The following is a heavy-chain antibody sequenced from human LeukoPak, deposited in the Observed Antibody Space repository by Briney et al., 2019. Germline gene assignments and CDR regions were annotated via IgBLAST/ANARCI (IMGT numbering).Heavy chain of an antibody. V-gene: IGHV4-59*01. D-gene: IGHD6-13*01. CDR3: ARVTGYMTEDFFDY. CDR1: GGSISSYY. CDR2: IYYSGST. Sequence: SETLSLTCTVSGGSISSYYWSWIRQPPGKGLEWIGYIYYSGSTDYNPSLKSRVTISVDTSRNQFSLRLSSVTAADTAVYYCARVTGYMTEDFFDYWGQGTLVAVSS. J-gene: IGHJ4*02.